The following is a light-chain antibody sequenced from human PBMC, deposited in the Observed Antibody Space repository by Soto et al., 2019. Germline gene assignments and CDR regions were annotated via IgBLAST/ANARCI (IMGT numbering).Light chain of an antibody. J-gene: IGKJ5*01. CDR3: QQCGSSPPIT. CDR1: QSVSINY. V-gene: IGKV3-20*01. Sequence: EIVLTQSPGTLSLSPGERATLSCRASQSVSINYLAWYQQKPGQAPRLLIYGASSRATGIPDRFSGSGSGTDFTLTISRLEPEDFAVYYCQQCGSSPPITFGQGTRLEIK. CDR2: GAS.